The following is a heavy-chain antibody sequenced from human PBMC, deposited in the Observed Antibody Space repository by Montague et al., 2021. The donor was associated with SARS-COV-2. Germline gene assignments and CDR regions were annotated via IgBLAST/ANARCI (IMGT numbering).Heavy chain of an antibody. CDR3: ARGARQGYGFRLGPFDS. CDR1: GGSFSGHY. J-gene: IGHJ4*02. V-gene: IGHV4-34*01. CDR2: INHSGST. Sequence: SETLSLTCAVYGGSFSGHYWNWIRQPPGKGLEWIGEINHSGSTNYNPSLKSRVTMSVDTSKNQFSPKLSSVTAADTAVYYCARGARQGYGFRLGPFDSWGQGTLVTVSS. D-gene: IGHD3-10*01.